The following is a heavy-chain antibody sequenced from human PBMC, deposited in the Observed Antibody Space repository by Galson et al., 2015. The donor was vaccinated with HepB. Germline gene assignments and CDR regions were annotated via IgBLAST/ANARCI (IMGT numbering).Heavy chain of an antibody. V-gene: IGHV3-49*03. J-gene: IGHJ3*02. CDR3: TRTWGSYRTDAFDI. Sequence: SLRLSCAASGFTFGDYAMSWRRQAPGKGLEWVGFIRSKAYGGTTEYAASVKGRFTISRDDSKSIAYLQMNSLKTEDTAVYYCTRTWGSYRTDAFDIWGQGTMVPVSS. CDR2: IRSKAYGGTT. D-gene: IGHD3-16*02. CDR1: GFTFGDYA.